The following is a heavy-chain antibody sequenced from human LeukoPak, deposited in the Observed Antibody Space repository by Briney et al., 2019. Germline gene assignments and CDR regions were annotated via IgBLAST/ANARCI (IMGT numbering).Heavy chain of an antibody. D-gene: IGHD3-10*01. V-gene: IGHV1-2*02. J-gene: IGHJ6*03. Sequence: ASVKLPCKASGYPVTGDYLHWVRQAPGQGLEWMGWINPNSGGTNYAQKFEDRITITRDTSSSTVYMDLSRLTFGDTAVYYCASSTFMIRGVVQSPYSYMDVWGRGTAVTVSS. CDR3: ASSTFMIRGVVQSPYSYMDV. CDR2: INPNSGGT. CDR1: GYPVTGDY.